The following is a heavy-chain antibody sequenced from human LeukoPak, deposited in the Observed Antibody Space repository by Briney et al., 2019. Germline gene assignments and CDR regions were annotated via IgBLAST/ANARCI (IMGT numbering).Heavy chain of an antibody. CDR1: GFTFSTYA. D-gene: IGHD3-10*01. Sequence: GGSLRLSCAASGFTFSTYAINWVRQAPGKGLEWVSTISGIAGNTFYADSVKGRFAISRDTSKNTLYLQMNSLRAEDTAVYYCAKARTPNSYGSGSFYKGFDYWGQGTLVTVSS. CDR3: AKARTPNSYGSGSFYKGFDY. V-gene: IGHV3-23*01. CDR2: ISGIAGNT. J-gene: IGHJ4*02.